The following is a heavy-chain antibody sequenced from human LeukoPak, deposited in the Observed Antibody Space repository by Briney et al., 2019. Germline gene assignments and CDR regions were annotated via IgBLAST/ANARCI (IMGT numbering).Heavy chain of an antibody. Sequence: GGSLRLSCAASGFTFSRYWMNWVRQAPGKRREWVANIKQDGSEKYYVDSVKGRFTISRDNAKNSLYLQMNSLRAEDTAVYYCATAYSGYDYFDYWGQGTLVTVSS. V-gene: IGHV3-7*01. CDR1: GFTFSRYW. CDR3: ATAYSGYDYFDY. CDR2: IKQDGSEK. D-gene: IGHD5-12*01. J-gene: IGHJ4*02.